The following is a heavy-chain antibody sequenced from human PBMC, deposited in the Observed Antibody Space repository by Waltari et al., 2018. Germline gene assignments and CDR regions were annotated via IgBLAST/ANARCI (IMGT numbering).Heavy chain of an antibody. CDR2: VFYTGTT. D-gene: IGHD3-22*01. CDR1: GGPMNGYY. J-gene: IGHJ4*02. Sequence: QLQLQESGPGLVKPSETLSLTCTVPGGPMNGYYGGWIRQSPGKGLGCIGSVFYTGTTYYKPSLKSRLTISIDTSKNQFSLRLASVTAADTAVYYCARHNSGYYTPHDYWGQGTQVTVSS. CDR3: ARHNSGYYTPHDY. V-gene: IGHV4-39*01.